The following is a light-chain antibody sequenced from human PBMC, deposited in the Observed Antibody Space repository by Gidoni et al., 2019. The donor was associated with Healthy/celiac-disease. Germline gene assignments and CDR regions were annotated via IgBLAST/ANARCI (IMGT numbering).Light chain of an antibody. J-gene: IGKJ4*01. CDR1: QRLLHSNGYNY. V-gene: IGKV2-28*01. CDR3: MQALQTPLT. CDR2: LGS. Sequence: DIVMTQSPLSQPVTPGEQASISCRSSQRLLHSNGYNYLDLYLQKPGQSPPLLIYLGSNRASVVPDRFSGSGSGSDFTLKISSVEAEDVGVYYCMQALQTPLTFGGGTKVEIK.